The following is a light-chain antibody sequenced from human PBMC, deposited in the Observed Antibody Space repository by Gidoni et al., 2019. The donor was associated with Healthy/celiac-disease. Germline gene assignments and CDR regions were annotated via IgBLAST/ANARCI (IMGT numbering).Light chain of an antibody. J-gene: IGLJ2*01. CDR2: KDS. CDR1: ALPKQY. V-gene: IGLV3-25*02. Sequence: SYELTQPHSVSVSPGQTARITCSGDALPKQYAYWYQQKPGQAPVLVIYKDSERPSGIPERFSGSSSGTTVTLTISGVQAEDEADYYCQSADSSGTPYVVFGGGTKLTAL. CDR3: QSADSSGTPYVV.